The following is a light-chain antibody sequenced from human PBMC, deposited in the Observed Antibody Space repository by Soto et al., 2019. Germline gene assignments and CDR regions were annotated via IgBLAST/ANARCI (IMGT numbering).Light chain of an antibody. CDR2: GAS. Sequence: EIVMTQSPATLSVSPGERATLSCRASQSVSSNLAWYQQKPGQAPRLLIYGASTRATGIPARFSGSGSGTEFTLTISSLQSADFAFYYCQQYSNWPPWTFGQGTKVEIK. CDR1: QSVSSN. V-gene: IGKV3-15*01. J-gene: IGKJ1*01. CDR3: QQYSNWPPWT.